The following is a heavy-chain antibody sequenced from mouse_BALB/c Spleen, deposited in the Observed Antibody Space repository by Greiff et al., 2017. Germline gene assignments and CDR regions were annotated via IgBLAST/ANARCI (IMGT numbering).Heavy chain of an antibody. CDR2: ISDGGSYT. Sequence: EVQRVESGGGLVKPGGSLKLSCAASGFTFSDYYMYWVRQTPEKRLEWVATISDGGSYTYYPDSVKGRFTISRDNAKNNLYLQMSSLKSEDTAMYYCARDGLFDYWGQGTTLTVSS. CDR1: GFTFSDYY. CDR3: ARDGLFDY. V-gene: IGHV5-4*02. J-gene: IGHJ2*01.